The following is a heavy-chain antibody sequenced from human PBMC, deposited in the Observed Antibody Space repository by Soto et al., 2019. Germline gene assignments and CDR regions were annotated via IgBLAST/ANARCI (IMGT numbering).Heavy chain of an antibody. Sequence: SGPTLVNPTQTLTLTCTFSGFSLSTSGMCVSWIRQPPGKALEWLALIDWDDDTYYSTSLKTRLTISKDTSKNQVVLTMTNMDPVDTATFYCARIRVRTTILEVSGYYYGIDVWGQGTTVTVSS. D-gene: IGHD3-9*01. CDR1: GFSLSTSGMC. J-gene: IGHJ6*02. CDR2: IDWDDDT. CDR3: ARIRVRTTILEVSGYYYGIDV. V-gene: IGHV2-70*01.